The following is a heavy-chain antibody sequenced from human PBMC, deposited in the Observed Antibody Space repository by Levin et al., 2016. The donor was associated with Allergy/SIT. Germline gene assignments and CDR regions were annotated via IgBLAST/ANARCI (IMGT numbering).Heavy chain of an antibody. CDR3: ARGGPSGMAAAGAEVLPYYYYGMDV. V-gene: IGHV1-69*06. D-gene: IGHD6-13*01. CDR1: GGTFNYG. Sequence: SVKVSCKASGGTFNYGISWVRQAPGQGLEWMGGIIPVFGTADYAQKFQDRVTISADKSTSTAYMELSSLRSEDTAVYYCARGGPSGMAAAGAEVLPYYYYGMDVWGQGTTVIVSS. J-gene: IGHJ6*02. CDR2: IIPVFGTA.